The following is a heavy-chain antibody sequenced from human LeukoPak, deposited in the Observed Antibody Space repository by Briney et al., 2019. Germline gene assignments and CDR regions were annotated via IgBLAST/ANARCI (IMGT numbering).Heavy chain of an antibody. CDR3: VRRNSRGYDGSEYFDY. CDR2: INHSGST. CDR1: GGSFSGYY. V-gene: IGHV4-34*01. Sequence: SETLSLTCAVYGGSFSGYYWSWIRQPPGKGLVWIGEINHSGSTNYNPSLRSRVSISAATAKNHFSLKLTSVTAADMAVYFCVRRNSRGYDGSEYFDYWGQGTLVAVSS. D-gene: IGHD3-16*01. J-gene: IGHJ4*02.